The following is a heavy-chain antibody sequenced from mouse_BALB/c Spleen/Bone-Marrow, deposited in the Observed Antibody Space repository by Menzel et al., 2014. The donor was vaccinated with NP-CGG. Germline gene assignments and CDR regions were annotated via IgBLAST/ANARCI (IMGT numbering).Heavy chain of an antibody. J-gene: IGHJ4*01. CDR3: RCYDYTMDY. CDR2: IYPGSGTI. V-gene: IGHV1S22*01. CDR1: GYTFTSYW. Sequence: LKESGSELVRPGASVKLSCKTSGYTFTSYWIHWVKQRPRQGLEWIGNIYPGSGTINYDEKFKNKATLTVDTSSSIAYMQLSGLTPEDSAVYYCRCYDYTMDYWGQGTSVTVSS. D-gene: IGHD1-1*01.